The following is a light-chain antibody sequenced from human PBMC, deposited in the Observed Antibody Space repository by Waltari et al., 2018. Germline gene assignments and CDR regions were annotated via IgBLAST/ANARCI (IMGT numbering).Light chain of an antibody. CDR3: CSYAGSYTLV. Sequence: QSALTQPRSVSGSPGQSVTISCTGTSSDVGGYNYVSWYHQHPGKAPKLMIYDGSKRPSGVPDRFSGSKSGNTASLTISGLQAEDEADYYCCSYAGSYTLVFGTGTKVTVL. V-gene: IGLV2-11*01. CDR1: SSDVGGYNY. J-gene: IGLJ1*01. CDR2: DGS.